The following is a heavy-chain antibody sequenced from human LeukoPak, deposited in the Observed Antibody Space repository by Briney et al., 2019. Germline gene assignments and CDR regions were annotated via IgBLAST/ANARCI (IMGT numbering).Heavy chain of an antibody. CDR1: GGSFSGYY. V-gene: IGHV4-34*01. J-gene: IGHJ5*02. CDR3: ARGVGSSWYFLWFDP. CDR2: INHSGST. Sequence: SETLSLTCAVYGGSFSGYYWSWIRRPPGKGLEWIGEINHSGSTNYNPSLKSRVTISVDTSKNQFSLKLSSVTAADTAVYYCARGVGSSWYFLWFDPWGQGTLVTVSS. D-gene: IGHD6-13*01.